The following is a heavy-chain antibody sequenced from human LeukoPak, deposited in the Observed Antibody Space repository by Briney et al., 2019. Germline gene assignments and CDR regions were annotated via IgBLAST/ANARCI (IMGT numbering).Heavy chain of an antibody. CDR1: GGSINSYY. J-gene: IGHJ4*02. CDR3: ARVSLRFLEWFLFDY. V-gene: IGHV4-59*08. CDR2: IYYSGST. Sequence: SETLSLACTVSGGSINSYYWSWIRQPPGKGLEWIGYIYYSGSTYYNPSLKSRVTISVDTSKNQFSLKLSSVTAADTAVYYCARVSLRFLEWFLFDYWGQGTLVTVSS. D-gene: IGHD3-3*01.